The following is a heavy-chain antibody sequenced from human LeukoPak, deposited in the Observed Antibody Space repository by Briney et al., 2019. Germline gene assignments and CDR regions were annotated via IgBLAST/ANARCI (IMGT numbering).Heavy chain of an antibody. J-gene: IGHJ4*02. CDR3: AKDMGEDGSYFLDY. CDR1: GFTFSSYA. V-gene: IGHV3-23*01. CDR2: ITGRGAST. D-gene: IGHD1-26*01. Sequence: GGSLRLSCAASGFTFSSYAMSWVRQAPGKGLEWVSAITGRGASTYYADSVKGRFTISRDNSKNTVYLQMNSLRAEDTAEYYCAKDMGEDGSYFLDYWGQGTLVTVSS.